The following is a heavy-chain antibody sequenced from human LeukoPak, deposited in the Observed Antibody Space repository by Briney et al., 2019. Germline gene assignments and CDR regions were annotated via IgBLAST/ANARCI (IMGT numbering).Heavy chain of an antibody. V-gene: IGHV4-59*12. CDR3: ARELYSSGWYPFDY. D-gene: IGHD6-19*01. Sequence: SETLSLTCTVSGGSLSSYYWSWIRQPPGKGLEWIGYIYYSGGTNYNPSLKSRVTISVDTSKNQFSLKLSSVTAADTAVYYCARELYSSGWYPFDYWGQGTLVTVSS. J-gene: IGHJ4*02. CDR1: GGSLSSYY. CDR2: IYYSGGT.